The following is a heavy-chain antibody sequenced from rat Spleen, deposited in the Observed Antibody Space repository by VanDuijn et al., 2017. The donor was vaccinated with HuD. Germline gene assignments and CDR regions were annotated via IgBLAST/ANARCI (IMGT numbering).Heavy chain of an antibody. CDR1: GFTFNNYW. CDR3: ARPTTGIPFNY. J-gene: IGHJ2*01. Sequence: EVQLVESGGGLVQPGRSLKLSCVASGFTFNNYWMTWIRQAPGKGLEWVASITNAAGKVYYPDSVKGRFTVSRDNEQNMLYLQMDSLRSEDTAIYYCARPTTGIPFNYWGQGVMVTVSS. D-gene: IGHD1-9*01. V-gene: IGHV5-31*01. CDR2: ITNAAGKV.